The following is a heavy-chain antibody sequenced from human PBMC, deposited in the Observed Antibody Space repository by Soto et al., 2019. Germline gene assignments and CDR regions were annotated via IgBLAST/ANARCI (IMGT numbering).Heavy chain of an antibody. D-gene: IGHD3-10*01. Sequence: GGSLRLSCAASGLTFSNYAMSWVRQAPGKGLEWVSVISGSGGSTYYADSVKGRFTISRDNSKNTLYLQMNSLRAEDTAVYYCAKDVAAITMVRGVIITPYYFDYWGQGTLVTVSS. CDR3: AKDVAAITMVRGVIITPYYFDY. V-gene: IGHV3-23*01. CDR1: GLTFSNYA. J-gene: IGHJ4*02. CDR2: ISGSGGST.